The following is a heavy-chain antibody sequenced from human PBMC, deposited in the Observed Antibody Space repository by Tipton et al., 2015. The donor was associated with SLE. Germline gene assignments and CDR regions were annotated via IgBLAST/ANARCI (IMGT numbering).Heavy chain of an antibody. V-gene: IGHV4-59*01. J-gene: IGHJ2*01. Sequence: TLSLTCTVSGGSIRSYYWSWIPQPPGKGLEWIGYIYYSGSTNYNPSLKSRVTISVDTSKNQFSLKLSSVTAADTAVYYCARDPAPYSSPSEYFDLWGRGTLVTVSS. CDR1: GGSIRSYY. CDR3: ARDPAPYSSPSEYFDL. D-gene: IGHD6-6*01. CDR2: IYYSGST.